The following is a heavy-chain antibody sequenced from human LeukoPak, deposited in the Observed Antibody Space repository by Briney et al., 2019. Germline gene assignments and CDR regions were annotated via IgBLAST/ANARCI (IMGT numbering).Heavy chain of an antibody. CDR3: ARDPQYDILTGYYTDY. D-gene: IGHD3-9*01. CDR2: INPNSGGT. CDR1: GYTFTGYY. J-gene: IGHJ4*02. V-gene: IGHV1-2*02. Sequence: ASVKVSCKASGYTFTGYYMHWVRQAPGQGLEWMGWINPNSGGTNYAQKLQGRVTMTTDTSTSTAYMELRSLRSDDTAVYYCARDPQYDILTGYYTDYWGQGTLVTVSS.